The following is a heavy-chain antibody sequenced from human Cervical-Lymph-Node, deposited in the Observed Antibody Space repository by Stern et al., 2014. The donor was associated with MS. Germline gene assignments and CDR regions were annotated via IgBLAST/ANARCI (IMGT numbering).Heavy chain of an antibody. D-gene: IGHD2-2*01. V-gene: IGHV4-61*02. Sequence: QVQLQESGPGLVKPSQTLSLTCAVSGASITSGSYYWTWIRQAAGKRLEWIGRIYPSGITIYTPPPESRATISLNGSRNHVSLKVPSVTAADTAVYYCARVVSAVAVPGMYWLDPWGQGTLVTVSS. J-gene: IGHJ5*02. CDR2: IYPSGIT. CDR1: GASITSGSYY. CDR3: ARVVSAVAVPGMYWLDP.